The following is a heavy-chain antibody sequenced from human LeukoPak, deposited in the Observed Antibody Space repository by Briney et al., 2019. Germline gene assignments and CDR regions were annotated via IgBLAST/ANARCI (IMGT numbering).Heavy chain of an antibody. Sequence: GGSLRLSCAASGFTFSSYAMSWVRQAPRKGLEWIGRVKSKSDGGTTDYAAPVKGRFIISRDDSKNTLYLQMNSLKTEDTAVYYCTTDAGYSSRWYNYWGQGILVTVSS. D-gene: IGHD6-13*01. CDR3: TTDAGYSSRWYNY. J-gene: IGHJ4*02. CDR1: GFTFSSYA. CDR2: VKSKSDGGTT. V-gene: IGHV3-15*01.